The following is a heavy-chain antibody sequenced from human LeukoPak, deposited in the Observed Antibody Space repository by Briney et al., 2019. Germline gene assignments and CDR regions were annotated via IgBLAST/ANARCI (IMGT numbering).Heavy chain of an antibody. V-gene: IGHV3-48*02. Sequence: GGSLRLSCAASGFTFSSYNMNWIRQAPGKGLEWISYISSSSSTIYYADSVKGRFTISRDNAKNSLYLQLNSLRDEDTAIYYCAREAALGGQGTLVTVPS. CDR3: AREAAL. D-gene: IGHD2-15*01. CDR1: GFTFSSYN. J-gene: IGHJ4*02. CDR2: ISSSSSTI.